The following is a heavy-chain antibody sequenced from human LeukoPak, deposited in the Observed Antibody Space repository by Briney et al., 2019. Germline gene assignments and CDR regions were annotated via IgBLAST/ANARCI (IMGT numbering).Heavy chain of an antibody. V-gene: IGHV1-69*13. CDR3: ARDRSYYGSGSYRYYFDY. J-gene: IGHJ4*02. D-gene: IGHD3-10*01. CDR1: RGTFSSYA. Sequence: GASVKVSCKASRGTFSSYAISWVRQAPGQGLEWMGGIIPIFGTANYAQKFQGRVTITADESTSTAYMELSSLRSEDTAVYYCARDRSYYGSGSYRYYFDYWGQGTLVTVSS. CDR2: IIPIFGTA.